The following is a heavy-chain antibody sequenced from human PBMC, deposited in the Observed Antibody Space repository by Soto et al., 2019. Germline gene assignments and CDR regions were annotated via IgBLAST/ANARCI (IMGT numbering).Heavy chain of an antibody. CDR1: GYTFTSYY. J-gene: IGHJ5*02. CDR3: ARTPFYSNYEHWFDP. Sequence: ASVKVSCKASGYTFTSYYMHWVRQAPGQGLEWMGIINPSGGSTSYAQKFQGRVTMTRDTSTSTVYMELSSLRSEDTALYYCARTPFYSNYEHWFDPWGQGTLVTVSS. V-gene: IGHV1-46*03. CDR2: INPSGGST. D-gene: IGHD4-4*01.